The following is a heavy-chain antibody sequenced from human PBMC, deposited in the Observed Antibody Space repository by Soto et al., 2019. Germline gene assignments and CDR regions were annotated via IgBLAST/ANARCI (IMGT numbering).Heavy chain of an antibody. D-gene: IGHD2-8*01. CDR2: IYTGGTT. CDR3: ARVTNRFYFDY. Sequence: EVQLVESGGGLVQPGGSLRLSCAASGFTVSSNYMSWVRQAPGKGLEWVSVIYTGGTTYYAGSVRGRFTFSRDNSENTLYLQMNSLRAEDTAVYYCARVTNRFYFDYWGQGTLVTVSS. V-gene: IGHV3-66*01. CDR1: GFTVSSNY. J-gene: IGHJ4*02.